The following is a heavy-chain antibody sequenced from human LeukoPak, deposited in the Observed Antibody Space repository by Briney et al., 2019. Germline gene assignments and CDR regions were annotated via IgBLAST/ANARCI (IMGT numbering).Heavy chain of an antibody. CDR2: IKEDGSEN. V-gene: IGHV3-7*01. D-gene: IGHD1-1*01. Sequence: GGALRLSCAASGFTFSRYWMTWVRQAPGKGLEWVANIKEDGSENSYVESVKGRFTISRDNAKNSLYLQLNSLRAEDTAVYFCARQRYSDYWGQGTLVTVSS. CDR3: ARQRYSDY. J-gene: IGHJ4*02. CDR1: GFTFSRYW.